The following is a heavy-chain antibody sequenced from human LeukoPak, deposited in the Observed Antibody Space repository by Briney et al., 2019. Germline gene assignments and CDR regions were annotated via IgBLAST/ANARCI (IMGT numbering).Heavy chain of an antibody. J-gene: IGHJ4*02. D-gene: IGHD6-13*01. Sequence: GGSLRLSCAASGFTFSWSWMRWVRQAPGKGLRWVVSIKQEVSFKGYIESMKGRFTISRDNAENSVYLEMNRLRDEDTAVYYCARDGYGGYFDCWGQGTLVTVSS. CDR3: ARDGYGGYFDC. CDR2: IKQEVSFK. CDR1: GFTFSWSW. V-gene: IGHV3-7*01.